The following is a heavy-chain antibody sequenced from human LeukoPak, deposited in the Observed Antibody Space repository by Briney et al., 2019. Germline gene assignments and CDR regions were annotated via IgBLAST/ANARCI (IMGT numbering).Heavy chain of an antibody. D-gene: IGHD6-25*01. CDR1: SFTFRSYW. CDR2: ISSDGSST. V-gene: IGHV3-74*01. CDR3: LRGTASDDNQRLFDF. Sequence: GGSLRLSCAASSFTFRSYWMHWVRQAPGKGLVGVSRISSDGSSTSYSDSVKGRFTISRDNAKNTLYLQMSSLRVEDTALYYCLRGTASDDNQRLFDFWGQGTLVTVSS. J-gene: IGHJ4*02.